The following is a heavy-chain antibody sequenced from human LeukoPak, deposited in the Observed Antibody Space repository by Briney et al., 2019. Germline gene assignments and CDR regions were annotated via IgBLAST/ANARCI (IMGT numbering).Heavy chain of an antibody. CDR2: IYYSGST. CDR3: ARRDDLNWFDP. V-gene: IGHV4-61*01. J-gene: IGHJ5*02. Sequence: PSETLSLTCTVSGGSVSSGSYYWSWIRQPPGKGLEWIGYIYYSGSTNYNPSLKSRVTISVDTSKNQFPLKLSSVTAADTAVYYCARRDDLNWFDPWGQGTLVTVSS. CDR1: GGSVSSGSYY.